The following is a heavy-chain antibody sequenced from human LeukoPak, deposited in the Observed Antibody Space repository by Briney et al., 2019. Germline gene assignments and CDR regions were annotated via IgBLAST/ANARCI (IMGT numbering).Heavy chain of an antibody. D-gene: IGHD1-26*01. CDR1: GFTFSSYA. CDR3: AKDSLIVGAPKAHY. V-gene: IGHV3-23*01. J-gene: IGHJ4*02. CDR2: ISGSGGST. Sequence: RGSLRLSCAASGFTFSSYAMSWVRQAPGKGLEWVSAISGSGGSTYYADSVKGRFTISRDNSKNTLYLQMNSLRAEDTAVYYCAKDSLIVGAPKAHYWGQGTLVTVSS.